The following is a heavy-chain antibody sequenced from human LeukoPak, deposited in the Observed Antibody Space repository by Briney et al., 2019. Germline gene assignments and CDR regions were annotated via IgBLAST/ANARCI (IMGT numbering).Heavy chain of an antibody. CDR3: ATDLEVATMYGYFQH. CDR2: FDPEDGET. CDR1: GYTLTELS. D-gene: IGHD5-24*01. V-gene: IGHV1-24*01. Sequence: ASVKVSCKVSGYTLTELSMHWVRQAPGKGLEWMGSFDPEDGETIYAQEFQGRVTMTEDTSTDTPYMELSSLRSEDTAVYYCATDLEVATMYGYFQHWGQGTLVTVSS. J-gene: IGHJ1*01.